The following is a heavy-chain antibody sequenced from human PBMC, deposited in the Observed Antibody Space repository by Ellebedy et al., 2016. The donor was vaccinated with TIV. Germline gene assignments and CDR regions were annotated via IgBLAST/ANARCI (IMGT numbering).Heavy chain of an antibody. J-gene: IGHJ3*01. CDR3: ARNQLLPLDVFND. CDR2: IKQDGSDK. Sequence: PGGSLRLSCAASGFSLSNYWLTWARQAPGKGTEWVPNIKQDGSDKDYVYSVKGRFTISRDNAKNSLYLQMNSLRVEDTDVYYCARNQLLPLDVFNDWGPGAMVTVSS. V-gene: IGHV3-7*01. CDR1: GFSLSNYW. D-gene: IGHD2-15*01.